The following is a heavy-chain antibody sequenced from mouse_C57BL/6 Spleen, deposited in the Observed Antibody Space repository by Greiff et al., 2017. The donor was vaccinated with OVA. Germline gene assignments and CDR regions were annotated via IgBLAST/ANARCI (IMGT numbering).Heavy chain of an antibody. Sequence: EVKLVESGGGLVKPGGSLKLSCAASGFTFSSYAMSWVRQTPEKRLEWVATISDGGSYIYYPDNVKGRFTISRDNAKNNLYLQMSHLKSEVTAMYYCARNSNYEDFDYWGQGTTLTVSS. V-gene: IGHV5-4*03. CDR3: ARNSNYEDFDY. D-gene: IGHD2-5*01. CDR2: ISDGGSYI. CDR1: GFTFSSYA. J-gene: IGHJ2*01.